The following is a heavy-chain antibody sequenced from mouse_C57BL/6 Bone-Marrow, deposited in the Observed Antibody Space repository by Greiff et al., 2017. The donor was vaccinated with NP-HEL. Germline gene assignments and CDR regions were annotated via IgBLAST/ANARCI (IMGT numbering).Heavy chain of an antibody. J-gene: IGHJ3*01. Sequence: LVESGGGLVKPGGSLKLSCAASGFTFSSYTMSWVRQTPEKRLEWVATISGGGGNTYYPDSVKGRFTISRDNAKNTLYLQMSSLRSEDTALYYCARHKSHGAWFAYWGQGTLVTVSA. CDR1: GFTFSSYT. CDR2: ISGGGGNT. CDR3: ARHKSHGAWFAY. V-gene: IGHV5-9*01. D-gene: IGHD6-1*01.